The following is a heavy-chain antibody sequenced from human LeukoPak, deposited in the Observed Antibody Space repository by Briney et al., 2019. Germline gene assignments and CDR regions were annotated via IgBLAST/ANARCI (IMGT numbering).Heavy chain of an antibody. Sequence: PGGSLRLSCAAPGFTFSSYPMHSVRQAPGKGLEYVSAISSNGGSTNYANSVKGRFTISRDNSKNTLYLQMGSLRAEDMAVYYCARGTYDFWSGYNWFDPWGQGTLVTVSS. D-gene: IGHD3-3*01. CDR1: GFTFSSYP. V-gene: IGHV3-64*01. CDR2: ISSNGGST. J-gene: IGHJ5*02. CDR3: ARGTYDFWSGYNWFDP.